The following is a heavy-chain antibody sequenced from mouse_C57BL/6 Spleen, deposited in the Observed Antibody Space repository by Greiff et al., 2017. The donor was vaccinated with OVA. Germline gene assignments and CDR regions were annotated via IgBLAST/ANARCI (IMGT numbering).Heavy chain of an antibody. CDR2: IYPGDGDT. D-gene: IGHD2-5*01. CDR1: GYAFSSSW. Sequence: QVQLQQSGPELVKPGASVKISCKASGYAFSSSWMNWVKQRPGKGLEWIGRIYPGDGDTNYNGKFEGKATLTADKSSSTAYMQLSSLTSEDSAVYFCAREGAYYSNYEENWGQGTTLTVSS. V-gene: IGHV1-82*01. CDR3: AREGAYYSNYEEN. J-gene: IGHJ2*01.